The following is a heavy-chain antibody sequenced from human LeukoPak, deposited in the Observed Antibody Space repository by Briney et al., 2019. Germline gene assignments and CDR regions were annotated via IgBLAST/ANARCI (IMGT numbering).Heavy chain of an antibody. CDR3: AKDRHAPGRYCSSTSCFPFDS. Sequence: GGSLRLSCAASGFTFSSYTMNWVRQAPGKGLEWLSYISIRGSTIYYADSVKGRFTISRDNTKNTLYLQMNSLRAEDTAVYYCAKDRHAPGRYCSSTSCFPFDSWGQGTLVTVSS. D-gene: IGHD2-2*01. CDR1: GFTFSSYT. CDR2: ISIRGSTI. J-gene: IGHJ5*01. V-gene: IGHV3-48*01.